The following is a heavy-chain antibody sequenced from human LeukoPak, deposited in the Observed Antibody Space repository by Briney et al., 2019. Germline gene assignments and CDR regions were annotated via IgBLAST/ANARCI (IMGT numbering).Heavy chain of an antibody. CDR1: GGSISSSSYY. D-gene: IGHD3-10*01. V-gene: IGHV4-39*01. J-gene: IGHJ1*01. CDR3: ARHKSSRGYFQH. Sequence: SETLSLTCTVSGGSISSSSYYWGWIRQPPGKGLEWIGSIYYSGSTYYNPSLKSRVTISVDTSKNQFSLKLSSVTAADTAVYYCARHKSSRGYFQHWGQGTLVTVSS. CDR2: IYYSGST.